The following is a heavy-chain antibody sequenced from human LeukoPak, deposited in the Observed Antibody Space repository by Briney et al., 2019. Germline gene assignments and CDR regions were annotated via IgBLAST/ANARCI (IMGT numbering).Heavy chain of an antibody. CDR3: ARAGHSSSRYYFDY. D-gene: IGHD6-13*01. V-gene: IGHV3-13*01. CDR1: GFTFSSYD. J-gene: IGHJ4*02. CDR2: IGTAGDT. Sequence: GGSLRLSCAASGFTFSSYDMHWVRQATGKGLEWVAAIGTAGDTYYPGSVKGRFTISRENAKNSLYLQMNSLRAGDTAVYYCARAGHSSSRYYFDYWGQGTLVTVSS.